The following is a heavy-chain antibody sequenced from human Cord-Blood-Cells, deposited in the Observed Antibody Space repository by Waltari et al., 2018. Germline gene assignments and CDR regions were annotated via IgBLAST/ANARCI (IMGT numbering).Heavy chain of an antibody. V-gene: IGHV4-39*01. CDR2: IYYSGST. Sequence: QLQLQESGPGLVKPSETLSLTCPVSGGSISSSSYYWGWIRQPPGKGREWIGSIYYSGSTYYNPSLKSRVTISVDTSKNQFSLKLSSVTAADTAVYYCARHGGYSGYDFDYWGQGTLVTVSS. CDR1: GGSISSSSYY. J-gene: IGHJ4*02. D-gene: IGHD5-12*01. CDR3: ARHGGYSGYDFDY.